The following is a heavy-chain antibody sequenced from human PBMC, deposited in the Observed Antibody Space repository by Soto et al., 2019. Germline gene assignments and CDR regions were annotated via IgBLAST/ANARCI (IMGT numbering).Heavy chain of an antibody. Sequence: QVQLVESGGGVVQPGRSLRLSCAASGFTFSTFALHWVRQAPGEGLEWVAVISHDGSNKYYADSVKGRFTISRDNSKNTLYMQMNRLRAEDTAVYYCARDGLPDDFRSGGYWFDPWGQGTLVTVSS. J-gene: IGHJ5*02. D-gene: IGHD3-3*01. CDR3: ARDGLPDDFRSGGYWFDP. CDR2: ISHDGSNK. CDR1: GFTFSTFA. V-gene: IGHV3-30-3*01.